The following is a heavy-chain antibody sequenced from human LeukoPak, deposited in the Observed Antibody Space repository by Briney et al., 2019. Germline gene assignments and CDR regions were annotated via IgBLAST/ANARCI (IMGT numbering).Heavy chain of an antibody. CDR3: AQSLGSGNWIGNWFDP. J-gene: IGHJ5*02. CDR2: IYYTGRT. D-gene: IGHD1-1*01. CDR1: GGSISSSSHS. Sequence: SETLSLTCTVSGGSISSSSHSWGWIRQPPGKGLEWTGTIYYTGRTYYSPSLESRLTISVDTSKNQFSLKLTSVAAADTAIYYCAQSLGSGNWIGNWFDPWGQGTLVTVSS. V-gene: IGHV4-39*01.